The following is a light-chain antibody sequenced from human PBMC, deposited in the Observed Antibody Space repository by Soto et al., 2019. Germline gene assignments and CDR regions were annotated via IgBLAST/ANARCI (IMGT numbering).Light chain of an antibody. CDR1: SGSIASTY. CDR2: DDK. Sequence: NFMLTQPHSVSESPGKTVTISCTRSSGSIASTYVQWYQQRPGRVPTIVIYDDKQRPSGVPDRFSGSVDRTSNSASLTISGLKTEDEADYYCHSYQPNNQGVFGGGTKLTVL. J-gene: IGLJ3*02. V-gene: IGLV6-57*04. CDR3: HSYQPNNQGV.